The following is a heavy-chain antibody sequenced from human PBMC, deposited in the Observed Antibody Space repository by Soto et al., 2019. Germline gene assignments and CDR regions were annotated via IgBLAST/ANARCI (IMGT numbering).Heavy chain of an antibody. V-gene: IGHV3-30*18. D-gene: IGHD3-9*01. Sequence: PGGYLRLSCTASGFTFSRYGMHWVRQAPGKGLEWVAVMSYDGSNKWYGDSVKGRFNVSRDNSQNTLSLQMNILRAEDTAVYYSVKNSCYDILPGFDYFDSWGQGA. CDR1: GFTFSRYG. CDR2: MSYDGSNK. J-gene: IGHJ4*02. CDR3: VKNSCYDILPGFDYFDS.